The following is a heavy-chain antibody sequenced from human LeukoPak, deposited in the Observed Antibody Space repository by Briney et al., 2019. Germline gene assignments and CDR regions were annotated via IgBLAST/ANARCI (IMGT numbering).Heavy chain of an antibody. J-gene: IGHJ4*02. CDR3: AKDRAAVTNGRYY. V-gene: IGHV3-23*01. D-gene: IGHD4-17*01. CDR2: ISGRGGST. Sequence: GGSLRLSCAASGFTFSSYAMSRVRQAPGKGLECCSAISGRGGSTYYADSVKGRFTISRDNSKNTLYLQMNSLRAEDTAVYYCAKDRAAVTNGRYYWGQGTLVTVSS. CDR1: GFTFSSYA.